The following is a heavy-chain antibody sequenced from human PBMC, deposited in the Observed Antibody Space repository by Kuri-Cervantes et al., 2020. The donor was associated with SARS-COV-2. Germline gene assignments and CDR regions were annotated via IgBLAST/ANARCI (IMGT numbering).Heavy chain of an antibody. CDR3: SRDGTVYDILTAYYYGMDV. CDR1: GFTFSSYW. V-gene: IGHV3-7*01. CDR2: IKQDGSEK. D-gene: IGHD3-9*01. J-gene: IGHJ6*02. Sequence: GESLKISCAASGFTFSSYWMSWVRQAPGKGLEWVANIKQDGSEKYYVDSVKGRSTISRDNAKNSLYLQMNSLRAEDTAVYYCSRDGTVYDILTAYYYGMDVWGQGTTVTVSS.